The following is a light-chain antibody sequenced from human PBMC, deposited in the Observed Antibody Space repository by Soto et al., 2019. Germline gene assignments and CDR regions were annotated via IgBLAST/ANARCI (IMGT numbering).Light chain of an antibody. J-gene: IGLJ2*01. V-gene: IGLV2-14*01. CDR2: AVS. Sequence: QSALTQPASVSGSPGQSITISCTGTSSDVGGFLYVSWFQQHPGKAPKLMIYAVSNRPSGISNRFSGSKSGNTASLTISGVQAEDEADYYCSSYSSSSTLVVFGGGTQLTVL. CDR1: SSDVGGFLY. CDR3: SSYSSSSTLVV.